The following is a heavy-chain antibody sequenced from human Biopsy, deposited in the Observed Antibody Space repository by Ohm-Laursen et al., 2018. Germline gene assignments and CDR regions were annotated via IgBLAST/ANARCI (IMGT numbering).Heavy chain of an antibody. Sequence: SDTLSLTCSVSGGSVSSSNYYWNRIRQTPGKGLEWIGFIYNTERTNYNPSLKSRVTISLDTSKNQFSLELSSVIPSDTAVYYCAIDRVPRRGVMPVYYYGMDVWGQGSTVTVSS. CDR1: GGSVSSSNYY. CDR2: IYNTERT. D-gene: IGHD2-21*01. J-gene: IGHJ6*02. CDR3: AIDRVPRRGVMPVYYYGMDV. V-gene: IGHV4-61*01.